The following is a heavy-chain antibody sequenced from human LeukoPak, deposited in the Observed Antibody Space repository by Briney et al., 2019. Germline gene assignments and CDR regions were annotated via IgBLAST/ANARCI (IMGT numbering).Heavy chain of an antibody. V-gene: IGHV1-18*01. CDR2: IRVYNGNT. CDR3: ARGPGGRSGYYPLEDYYYYYMDV. Sequence: GASVKVSCKASGYTFTSYGINWVRQAPGQGLEWMGWIRVYNGNTIYAQKLQGRVTMTTDTSTSTAYMELRSLRSDDTAVYYCARGPGGRSGYYPLEDYYYYYMDVWGKGTTVTVSS. CDR1: GYTFTSYG. D-gene: IGHD3-22*01. J-gene: IGHJ6*03.